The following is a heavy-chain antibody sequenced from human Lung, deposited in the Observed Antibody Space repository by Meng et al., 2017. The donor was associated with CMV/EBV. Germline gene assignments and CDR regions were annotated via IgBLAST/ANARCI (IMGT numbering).Heavy chain of an antibody. CDR2: ISGSGGST. J-gene: IGHJ4*02. V-gene: IGHV3-23*01. CDR3: AKPTVYSSSFFRVGPFDY. Sequence: EGERLESGGGLVRPGGSLRLSCAASGFTFSSYAMSWVRQAPGKGLEWVSAISGSGGSTYYADSVKGRFTISRDNSKNTLYLQMNSLRAEDTAVYYCAKPTVYSSSFFRVGPFDYWGQGTLVTVSS. D-gene: IGHD6-13*01. CDR1: GFTFSSYA.